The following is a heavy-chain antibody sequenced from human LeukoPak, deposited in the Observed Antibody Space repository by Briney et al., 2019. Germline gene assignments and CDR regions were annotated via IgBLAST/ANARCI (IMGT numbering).Heavy chain of an antibody. CDR1: GFTFSSYA. J-gene: IGHJ3*02. CDR3: AKYRITMIVVGGAFDI. CDR2: ISGSGGST. Sequence: GGSLRLSCAASGFTFSSYAMSWVRQAPGKGLEWVSAISGSGGSTYYADSVKGRFTISRDNSKNTLYLQMNSLRAEDTAVYYCAKYRITMIVVGGAFDIWGQGTMVTVSS. D-gene: IGHD3-22*01. V-gene: IGHV3-23*01.